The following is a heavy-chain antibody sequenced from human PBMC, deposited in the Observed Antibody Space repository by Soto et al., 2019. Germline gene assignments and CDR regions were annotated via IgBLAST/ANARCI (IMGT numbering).Heavy chain of an antibody. Sequence: QITLKESGPTLVRPTQTRTLTCSFSRFSLTTDGVGVGWIRRPPGGALEWLALIYANGDEHYNPSLQSRLTITKDTSKNQVILTMANMDPVDTATYYCARDSAARPVFFDFWGQGILVTVSS. D-gene: IGHD6-6*01. CDR1: RFSLTTDGVG. CDR3: ARDSAARPVFFDF. J-gene: IGHJ4*02. V-gene: IGHV2-5*01. CDR2: IYANGDE.